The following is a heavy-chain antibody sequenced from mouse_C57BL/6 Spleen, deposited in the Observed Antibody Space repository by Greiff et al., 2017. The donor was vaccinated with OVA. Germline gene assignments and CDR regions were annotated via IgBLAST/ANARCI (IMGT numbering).Heavy chain of an antibody. V-gene: IGHV1-5*01. CDR3: TGNWDWYFDV. D-gene: IGHD4-1*01. J-gene: IGHJ1*03. CDR1: GYTFTSSW. Sequence: EVQLQQSGTVLVRPGASVKMSCKTSGYTFTSSWMHWVKQRPGQGLEWIGAIYPGNSDTSYNQKFKGKAKLTADTSASKADMELSSVTNEDSAVYYCTGNWDWYFDVWGTGTTVTVSS. CDR2: IYPGNSDT.